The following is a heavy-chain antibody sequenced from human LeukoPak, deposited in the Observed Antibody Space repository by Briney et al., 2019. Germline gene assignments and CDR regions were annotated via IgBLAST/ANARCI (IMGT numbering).Heavy chain of an antibody. CDR1: GFTFSSYG. CDR3: AKKIFQGWGFYFDY. CDR2: ILHDGSNK. Sequence: PGGSLRLSCAASGFTFSSYGMNWVRQSPGKGLEWVAVILHDGSNKYYADSVKGRFTISRDNSKNTMYPQMNSLRAEDTAIYYCAKKIFQGWGFYFDYWGQGTLVTVSS. J-gene: IGHJ4*02. D-gene: IGHD2-21*01. V-gene: IGHV3-30*18.